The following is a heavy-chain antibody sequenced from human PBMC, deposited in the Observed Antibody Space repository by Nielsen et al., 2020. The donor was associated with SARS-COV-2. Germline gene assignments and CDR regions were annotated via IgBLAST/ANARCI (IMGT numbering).Heavy chain of an antibody. CDR2: IYYSGST. CDR1: GGSISSSSYY. D-gene: IGHD2-15*01. V-gene: IGHV4-39*01. CDR3: ARHCGILSHFTV. Sequence: SETLSLTCTVSGGSISSSSYYWGWIRQPPGKGLEWIGSIYYSGSTYYNPSLKSRVTISVDTSKNQFSLKLSSVTAADTAVYYCARHCGILSHFTVWGQVTTVTVSS. J-gene: IGHJ6*01.